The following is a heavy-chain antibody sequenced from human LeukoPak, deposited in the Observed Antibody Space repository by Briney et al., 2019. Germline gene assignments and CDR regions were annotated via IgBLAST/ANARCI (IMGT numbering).Heavy chain of an antibody. J-gene: IGHJ4*02. Sequence: ASVTVSFKTSGYTFTDYYMHWVRQAPGQGLEWMGWINPNGGGTNYAQKFQGRVTMTRDTSISTAYMELSRLRSDDTAVYYCARDRRYFDYWGQGTLVTVSS. CDR2: INPNGGGT. V-gene: IGHV1-2*02. CDR1: GYTFTDYY. CDR3: ARDRRYFDY.